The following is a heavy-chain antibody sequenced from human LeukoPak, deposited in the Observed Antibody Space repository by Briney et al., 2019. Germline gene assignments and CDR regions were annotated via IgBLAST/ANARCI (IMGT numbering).Heavy chain of an antibody. CDR1: GGSISSYY. CDR3: ARAHSSGWYEFDY. CDR2: IYYSGST. V-gene: IGHV4-59*01. D-gene: IGHD6-19*01. J-gene: IGHJ4*02. Sequence: SEILSLTCTVSGGSISSYYWSWIRQPPGKGLEWIGYIYYSGSTNYNPSLKSRVTISVDTSKNQFSLKLSSVTAADTAVYYCARAHSSGWYEFDYWDQGTLVTVSS.